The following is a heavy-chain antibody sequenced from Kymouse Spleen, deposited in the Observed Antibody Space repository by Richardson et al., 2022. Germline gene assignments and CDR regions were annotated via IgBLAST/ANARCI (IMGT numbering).Heavy chain of an antibody. Sequence: QLQLQESGPGLVKPSETLSLTCTVSGGSISSSSYYWGWIRQPPGKGLEWIGSIYYSGSTYYNPSLKSRVTISVDTSKNQFSLKLSSVTAADTAVYYCAREYSSSSGDYWGQGTLVTVSS. CDR2: IYYSGST. D-gene: IGHD6-6*01. J-gene: IGHJ4*02. CDR3: AREYSSSSGDY. V-gene: IGHV4-39*01. CDR1: GGSISSSSYY.